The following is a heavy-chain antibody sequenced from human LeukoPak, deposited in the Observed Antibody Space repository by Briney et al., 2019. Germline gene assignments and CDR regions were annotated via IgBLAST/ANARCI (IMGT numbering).Heavy chain of an antibody. D-gene: IGHD5-24*01. CDR1: GGSFSGYY. J-gene: IGHJ4*02. Sequence: EASETLSLTCAVYGGSFSGYYWSWIRQPPGKGLEWIGEINHSGSTNYNPSLKSRVTISVDTSKNHFSLNLRSVTAADTAVYYCARRSYNSPFRYWGQGTPVTVSS. CDR3: ARRSYNSPFRY. V-gene: IGHV4-34*01. CDR2: INHSGST.